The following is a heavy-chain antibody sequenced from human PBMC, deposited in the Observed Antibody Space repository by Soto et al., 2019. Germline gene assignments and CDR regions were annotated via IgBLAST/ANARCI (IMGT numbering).Heavy chain of an antibody. CDR2: IYYSGST. CDR1: GVSISSSSYY. D-gene: IGHD4-4*01. Sequence: SETLSLSCTVSGVSISSSSYYWGWIRQPPGKGLEWIGSIYYSGSTYYNPSLKSRVTISVDTSKNQFSLKLSSVTAADTAVYYCARRGGYSNYWFDPWGQGTLVTVSS. V-gene: IGHV4-39*07. CDR3: ARRGGYSNYWFDP. J-gene: IGHJ5*02.